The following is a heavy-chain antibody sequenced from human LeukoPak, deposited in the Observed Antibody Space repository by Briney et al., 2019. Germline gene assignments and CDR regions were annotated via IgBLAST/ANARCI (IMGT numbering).Heavy chain of an antibody. Sequence: GGSLRLSCAVSGFSVSSNYMSWVRQAPGKGLEWVSVIYSGGSTYYADSVKGRFTISRDNSKNMLYLQMNSLRAEDTAVYYCARGRRITIFGVVIGPFDYWGQGTLVTVSS. CDR2: IYSGGST. D-gene: IGHD3-3*01. V-gene: IGHV3-66*01. CDR3: ARGRRITIFGVVIGPFDY. J-gene: IGHJ4*02. CDR1: GFSVSSNY.